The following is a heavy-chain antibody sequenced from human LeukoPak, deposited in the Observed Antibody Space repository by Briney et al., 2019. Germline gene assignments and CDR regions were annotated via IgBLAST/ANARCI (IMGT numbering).Heavy chain of an antibody. D-gene: IGHD7-27*01. CDR1: GYTFTSYG. CDR3: ARDLGELGIGGFDY. V-gene: IGHV1-18*01. CDR2: ISAYNGNT. J-gene: IGHJ4*02. Sequence: ASVKVSCKASGYTFTSYGISWVRQAPGQGLEWMGWISAYNGNTNYAQQLQGRVTMTTDTSTSTAYMELRSLRSDDTAVYYCARDLGELGIGGFDYWGQGTLVTVSS.